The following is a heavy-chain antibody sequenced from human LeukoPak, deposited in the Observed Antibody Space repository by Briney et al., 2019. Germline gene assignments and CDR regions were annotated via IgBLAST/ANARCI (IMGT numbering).Heavy chain of an antibody. Sequence: GGSLGLSCAASGFTVSSNYMSWVRQAPGKGLEWVSVIYSGGSTYYADSVKGRFTISRDNSKNTLYLQMNSLRAEDTAVYYCARAGYSGYDRPPFDYWGQGTLVTVSS. V-gene: IGHV3-66*01. CDR3: ARAGYSGYDRPPFDY. CDR1: GFTVSSNY. J-gene: IGHJ4*02. CDR2: IYSGGST. D-gene: IGHD5-12*01.